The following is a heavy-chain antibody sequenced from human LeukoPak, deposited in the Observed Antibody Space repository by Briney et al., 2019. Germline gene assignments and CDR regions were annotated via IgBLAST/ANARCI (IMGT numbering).Heavy chain of an antibody. Sequence: PGGSLRLSCAASGFTFSDYYMSWIRQAPGKGLEWLSHISCSGTTIFYADSVKGRFTISRDNAKNSLYLQMNSLGAEDTAVYYCAREMATIGYYYYGLDVWGQGTTVTVSS. J-gene: IGHJ6*02. CDR3: AREMATIGYYYYGLDV. V-gene: IGHV3-11*01. CDR2: ISCSGTTI. CDR1: GFTFSDYY. D-gene: IGHD5-24*01.